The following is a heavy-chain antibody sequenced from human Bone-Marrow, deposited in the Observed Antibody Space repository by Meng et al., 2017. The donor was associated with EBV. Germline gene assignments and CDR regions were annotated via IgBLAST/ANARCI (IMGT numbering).Heavy chain of an antibody. CDR1: EFTLRRYW. J-gene: IGHJ4*02. CDR3: SRDLAGSDDY. CDR2: INEDGTIT. Sequence: EVQLVESGGALVQPGGPLRLSCAASEFTLRRYWMHWVRQGPGKEPLWVSRINEDGTITNYADSVKGRFTISRDNAKNTLYLQMNNLRAEDTAVYYCSRDLAGSDDYWGRGTLVTVSS. D-gene: IGHD1-14*01. V-gene: IGHV3-74*01.